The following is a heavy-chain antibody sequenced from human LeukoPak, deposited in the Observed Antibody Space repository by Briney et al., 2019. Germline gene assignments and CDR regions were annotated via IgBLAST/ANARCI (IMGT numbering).Heavy chain of an antibody. CDR3: ARITVTTSS. CDR2: ISSSGSTI. Sequence: GGSLRLSCAASGFTFSSYEMNWVRQAPGKGLEWVSYISSSGSTIYYADSVKGRFTISRDNAKNSLYLQMNSLRAEDTAVYYCARITVTTSSWGQGTLVTVSS. CDR1: GFTFSSYE. V-gene: IGHV3-48*03. D-gene: IGHD4-17*01. J-gene: IGHJ4*02.